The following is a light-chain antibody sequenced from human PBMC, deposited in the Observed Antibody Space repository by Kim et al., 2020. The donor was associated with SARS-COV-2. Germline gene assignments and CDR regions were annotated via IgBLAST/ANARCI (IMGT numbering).Light chain of an antibody. CDR1: NIGSKN. J-gene: IGLJ3*02. CDR3: QVWDSGTGV. Sequence: SYELTQPLSVSVALGQTARITCGGNNIGSKNVHWYQQKPGQAPVLVIYRDSNRPSGIPERFSGSNSGNTATLTISRAQAGDEADYYCQVWDSGTGVFGGGTQLTVL. CDR2: RDS. V-gene: IGLV3-9*01.